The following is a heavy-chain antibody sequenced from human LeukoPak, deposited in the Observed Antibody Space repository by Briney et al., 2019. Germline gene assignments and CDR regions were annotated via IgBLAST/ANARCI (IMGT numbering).Heavy chain of an antibody. CDR3: ARDGHRMYYHESNDYRFDS. J-gene: IGHJ4*02. CDR2: ISAYNGNT. CDR1: GYTFTSYG. Sequence: ATVKVSCKASGYTFTSYGISWVRQAPGQGLEWMGWISAYNGNTHYAQNLQGRVTMTRDTSTSTAYMELRSLRSDDTAVFYCARDGHRMYYHESNDYRFDSWGQGTLVTVSS. V-gene: IGHV1-18*01. D-gene: IGHD3-22*01.